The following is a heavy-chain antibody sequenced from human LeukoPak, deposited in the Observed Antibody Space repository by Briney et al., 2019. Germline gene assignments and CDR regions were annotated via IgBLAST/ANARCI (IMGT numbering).Heavy chain of an antibody. Sequence: ASVKVSCKASGYTFTSYAISWVRQAPGQGLEWMGGIIPIFGTANYAQKFQGRVTMTTDTSTSTAYMELRSLRSDDTAVYYCARVLAAAAARSSYYYYYMDVWGKGTTVTVSS. CDR2: IIPIFGTA. D-gene: IGHD6-13*01. V-gene: IGHV1-18*01. CDR1: GYTFTSYA. CDR3: ARVLAAAAARSSYYYYYMDV. J-gene: IGHJ6*03.